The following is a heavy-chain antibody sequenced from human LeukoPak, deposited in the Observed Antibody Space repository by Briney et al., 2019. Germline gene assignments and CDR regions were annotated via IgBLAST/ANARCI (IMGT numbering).Heavy chain of an antibody. V-gene: IGHV1-18*01. Sequence: ASVKVSCKASGYTFTSYGSSWVRQAPGQGLEWMGWVSAYNGNTNYAQKLQGRVTMTTDTSTSTAYMELRSLRSDDTAVYYCARGPRFIQLWNFVYWGQGTLVTVSS. D-gene: IGHD5-18*01. J-gene: IGHJ4*02. CDR2: VSAYNGNT. CDR3: ARGPRFIQLWNFVY. CDR1: GYTFTSYG.